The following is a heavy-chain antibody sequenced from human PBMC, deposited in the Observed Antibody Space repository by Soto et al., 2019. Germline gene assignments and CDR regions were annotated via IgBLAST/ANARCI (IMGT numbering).Heavy chain of an antibody. CDR2: VSYDEITK. CDR1: GFTFSSYG. CDR3: AKPLGLLRRAMAQGSEY. V-gene: IGHV3-30*18. D-gene: IGHD5-18*01. Sequence: QVQLVESGGGVVQPGRSLRLSCAASGFTFSSYGMNWVRQAPGKGLEWVAVVSYDEITKYYADSVKGRFTISRDNSKNTVYLQMNSLRPEDTAVYYCAKPLGLLRRAMAQGSEYWGQGTLVTVSS. J-gene: IGHJ4*02.